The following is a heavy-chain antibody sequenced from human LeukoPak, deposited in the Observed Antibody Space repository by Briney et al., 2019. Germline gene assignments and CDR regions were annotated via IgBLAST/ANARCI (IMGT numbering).Heavy chain of an antibody. CDR2: INHSGCT. CDR1: GGSFSGYY. J-gene: IGHJ6*03. V-gene: IGHV4-34*01. D-gene: IGHD2-15*01. CDR3: ASFYCSGGSCYQYYYYYYMDV. Sequence: SETLSLTCAVYGGSFSGYYWSWIRQPPGKGLEWIGEINHSGCTNYNPSLKSRVTISVDTSKNQFSLKLSSVTAADTAVYYCASFYCSGGSCYQYYYYYYMDVWGKGTTVTISS.